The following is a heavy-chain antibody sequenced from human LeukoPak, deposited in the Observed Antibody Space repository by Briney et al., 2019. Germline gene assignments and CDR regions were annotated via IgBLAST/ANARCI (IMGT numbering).Heavy chain of an antibody. CDR2: IRYDGNNK. CDR3: AKDAVFGVVPYYFDY. V-gene: IGHV3-30*02. Sequence: GGSLRLSCAASGFTFSSYGMHWVRQAPGKGLEWVAFIRYDGNNKYYADSVKGRFTISRDNSKSTLYLQMNSLRAEDTAVYYCAKDAVFGVVPYYFDYWGQGTLVTVSS. J-gene: IGHJ4*02. D-gene: IGHD3-3*01. CDR1: GFTFSSYG.